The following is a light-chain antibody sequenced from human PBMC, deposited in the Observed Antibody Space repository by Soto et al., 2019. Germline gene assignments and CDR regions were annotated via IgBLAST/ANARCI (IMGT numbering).Light chain of an antibody. CDR1: QSISSY. CDR2: AAS. Sequence: DTHMTQYHSSLSASVGDRVTITCRASQSISSYLNWYQQKPGKAPKLLIYAASSLQSGVPSRLSGSGSGTDFTLTSSSLQPEDFATYYCQQSDRTTTFGQGTRLEI. CDR3: QQSDRTTT. J-gene: IGKJ5*01. V-gene: IGKV1-39*01.